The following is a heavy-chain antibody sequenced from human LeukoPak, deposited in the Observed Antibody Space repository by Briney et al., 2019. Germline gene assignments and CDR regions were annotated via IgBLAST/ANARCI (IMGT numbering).Heavy chain of an antibody. D-gene: IGHD5-24*01. V-gene: IGHV1-18*01. CDR3: AREMATIRGDY. CDR2: ISGYNGHT. J-gene: IGHJ4*02. Sequence: ASVKVSCKASGYTFTTYDINWVRQAPGQGLEWMGWISGYNGHTNYAQKLQGRVTMTTDTSTSTAYMELRSLRSDDTAVYYCAREMATIRGDYWGQGTLVTVSS. CDR1: GYTFTTYD.